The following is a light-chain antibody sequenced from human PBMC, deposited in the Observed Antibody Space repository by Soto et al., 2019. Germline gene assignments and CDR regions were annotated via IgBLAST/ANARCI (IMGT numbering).Light chain of an antibody. Sequence: QSALTQPAAVSGSPGQSITISCTGTSSDVGGYKYVSWYQQHPGKAPKLMIYHVSNRPSGVSTRFSGFRSGNTASLTISGLQAEDEADYYCSSYTSTSTLVFGGGTKLTVL. CDR3: SSYTSTSTLV. V-gene: IGLV2-14*01. CDR1: SSDVGGYKY. CDR2: HVS. J-gene: IGLJ2*01.